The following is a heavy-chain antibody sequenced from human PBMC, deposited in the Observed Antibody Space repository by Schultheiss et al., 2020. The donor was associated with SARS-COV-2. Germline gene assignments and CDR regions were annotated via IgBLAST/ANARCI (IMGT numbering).Heavy chain of an antibody. CDR3: AREPSWSQYYYGMDV. V-gene: IGHV3-21*04. Sequence: GGSLRLSCAASGFTFSSYWMHWVRQAPGKGLEWVSSISSSSSYIYYADSVKGRFTISRDNSKNTLYLQMNSLRAEDTAVYYCAREPSWSQYYYGMDVWGQGTTVTVSS. CDR1: GFTFSSYW. J-gene: IGHJ6*02. D-gene: IGHD3-3*01. CDR2: ISSSSSYI.